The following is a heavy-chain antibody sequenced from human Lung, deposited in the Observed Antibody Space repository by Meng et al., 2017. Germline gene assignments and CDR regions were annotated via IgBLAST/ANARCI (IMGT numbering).Heavy chain of an antibody. CDR2: MSFDGAQI. V-gene: IGHV3-30*01. Sequence: QVDLVESGGGVVQPGGSLRLSFAASGFTFNTYAMHWVRQAPGKGLEWVSLMSFDGAQIYYSDSVRGRFTISRDNSKNTLYLQMNSLRAEDTAVYYCARDKPPNDVWGRGTLVTVSS. J-gene: IGHJ2*01. CDR1: GFTFNTYA. CDR3: ARDKPPNDV.